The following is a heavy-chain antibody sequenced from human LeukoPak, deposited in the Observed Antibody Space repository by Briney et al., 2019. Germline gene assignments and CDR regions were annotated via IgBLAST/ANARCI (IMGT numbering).Heavy chain of an antibody. CDR1: GGSFSAYY. CDR3: ARGLGLPQLDY. J-gene: IGHJ4*02. D-gene: IGHD1-7*01. CDR2: INHSGST. Sequence: SETLSLTCAVHGGSFSAYYWSWIRQPRGKGLEWIGEINHSGSTNYNPSLKSRVTISVDTSKNQFSLKLSSVTAADTAVYYCARGLGLPQLDYWGQGTLVTVSS. V-gene: IGHV4-34*01.